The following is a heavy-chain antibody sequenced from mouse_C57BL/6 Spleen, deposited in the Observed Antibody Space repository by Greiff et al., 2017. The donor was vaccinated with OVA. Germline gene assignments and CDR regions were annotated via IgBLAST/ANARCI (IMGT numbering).Heavy chain of an antibody. D-gene: IGHD4-1*01. CDR3: ARSGWDGYFDV. CDR2: INPNNGGT. V-gene: IGHV1-18*01. J-gene: IGHJ1*03. Sequence: EVLLVESGPELVTPGASVKIPCKASGYTFTDYNMDWVKQSPGKSLEWIGDINPNNGGTNYNQKFKGKATLTVDKSSSTAYMELRSLTSEDTAVYYCARSGWDGYFDVWGTGTTVTVSS. CDR1: GYTFTDYN.